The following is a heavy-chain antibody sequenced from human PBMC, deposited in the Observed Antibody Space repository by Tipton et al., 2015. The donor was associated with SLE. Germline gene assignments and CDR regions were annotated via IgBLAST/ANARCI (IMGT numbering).Heavy chain of an antibody. CDR1: GGSISGSNYY. D-gene: IGHD2-8*01. CDR3: ARHDTNYGRNWFDP. Sequence: TLSLTRTVSGGSISGSNYYWDWIRQPPGKGPEWIGRITNNGNTYYIPSLQRRVTMSVDTSKNHFSLKLSSVTAADTAVYYCARHDTNYGRNWFDPWGQGTLVTVSS. CDR2: ITNNGNT. V-gene: IGHV4-39*01. J-gene: IGHJ5*02.